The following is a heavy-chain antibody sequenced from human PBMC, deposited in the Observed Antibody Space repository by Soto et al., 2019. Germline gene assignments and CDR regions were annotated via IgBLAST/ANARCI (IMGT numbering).Heavy chain of an antibody. V-gene: IGHV3-53*01. D-gene: IGHD1-20*01. CDR2: IYSGGST. CDR1: GLAGRTRW. CDR3: EIPQLTPEVRFGY. J-gene: IGHJ4*02. Sequence: LRLYYGGAGLAGRTRWLPWHYKATGKGLEWVSVIYSGGSTYYADSVKGRFTISRDNSKNTLYLQMNSLRAEDTAVYYCEIPQLTPEVRFGYWGQGTLVTVSS.